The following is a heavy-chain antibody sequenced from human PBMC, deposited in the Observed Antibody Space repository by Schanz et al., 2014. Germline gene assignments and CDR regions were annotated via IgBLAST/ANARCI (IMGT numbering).Heavy chain of an antibody. J-gene: IGHJ4*02. Sequence: EAHLVESGGGLVKPGGSLTLSCAASRFTVTNAWMSWVRQAPGKGLEWVSTIGTSGGTNYAESVKGRFTISRDNSKNTLYLQMNSLRAEDTAVYYCANNWNLDYWGQGTLVTVSS. V-gene: IGHV3-23*04. CDR2: IGTSGGT. CDR3: ANNWNLDY. D-gene: IGHD1-20*01. CDR1: RFTVTNAW.